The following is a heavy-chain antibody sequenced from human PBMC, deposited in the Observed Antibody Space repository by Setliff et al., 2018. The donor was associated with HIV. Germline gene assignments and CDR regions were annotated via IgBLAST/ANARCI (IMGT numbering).Heavy chain of an antibody. CDR2: MCHGGNNN. V-gene: IGHV4-38-2*02. J-gene: IGHJ4*02. CDR3: VRDDYGYNGKGFDY. CDR1: GYSISSDYC. D-gene: IGHD4-17*01. Sequence: SETLSLTCSVSGYSISSDYCWGWIRQPPGKGLEWIGNMCHGGNNNYYNPSLKSRVTISVDTSKNQFFLKVTSVTAADTAVYYCVRDDYGYNGKGFDYWGPGTLVTVSS.